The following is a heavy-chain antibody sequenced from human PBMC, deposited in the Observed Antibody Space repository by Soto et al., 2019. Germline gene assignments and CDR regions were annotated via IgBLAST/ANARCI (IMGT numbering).Heavy chain of an antibody. CDR3: AGSSGWIPSH. Sequence: EVQLVESGGGLVQPGGSLRLSCAGSGFTLSTYWVNWVRQAPGKGLEWVANIKQDGSDKNYADSVKGRFTISRDNAKNSVFFGKNRLGAEDTAVYFCAGSSGWIPSHWGQGTQVSVSS. D-gene: IGHD6-6*01. CDR2: IKQDGSDK. J-gene: IGHJ4*02. V-gene: IGHV3-7*03. CDR1: GFTLSTYW.